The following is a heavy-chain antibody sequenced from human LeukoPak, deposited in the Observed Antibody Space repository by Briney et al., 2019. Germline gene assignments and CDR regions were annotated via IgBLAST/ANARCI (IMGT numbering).Heavy chain of an antibody. CDR1: GFTFSTYW. CDR2: ISGDGSIT. J-gene: IGHJ4*02. V-gene: IGHV3-74*01. Sequence: PGGSLRLSCAASGFTFSTYWMHWVRQAPGKGLVWVSRISGDGSITSYADSVKGRFTISRDNAKNTLYVQMNSLRAEDTAGYYCTRGYYNVSGSNRPFDYWGAGTLVTVSS. D-gene: IGHD3-10*01. CDR3: TRGYYNVSGSNRPFDY.